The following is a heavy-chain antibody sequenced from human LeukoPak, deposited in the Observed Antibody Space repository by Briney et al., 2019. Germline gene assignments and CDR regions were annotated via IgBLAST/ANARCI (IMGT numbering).Heavy chain of an antibody. CDR3: ARDSQYSSSTRDDMVV. D-gene: IGHD6-6*01. Sequence: KPSETLSLTCTVSGGSISSYYWSWIRQPAGKGLEWIGRIYTSGSTNYNPSLKSRVTISVDKSKNQFSLKLSSVTAADTAVYYCARDSQYSSSTRDDMVVWGKRTTVTVSS. J-gene: IGHJ6*03. V-gene: IGHV4-4*07. CDR1: GGSISSYY. CDR2: IYTSGST.